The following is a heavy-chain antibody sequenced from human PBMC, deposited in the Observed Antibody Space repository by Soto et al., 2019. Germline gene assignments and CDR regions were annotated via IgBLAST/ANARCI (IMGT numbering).Heavy chain of an antibody. V-gene: IGHV3-74*01. CDR3: TRDLEWLLFDY. D-gene: IGHD3-3*01. Sequence: GGSLILSCEASGFSFSDYVMHWVRQAPGKGLAWVSRVSHDGAVTSYADSVKGRFTVSRDNSKNTLYLQMNSLRAEDTAVYYCTRDLEWLLFDYWGQGSLVTVSS. CDR2: VSHDGAVT. CDR1: GFSFSDYV. J-gene: IGHJ4*02.